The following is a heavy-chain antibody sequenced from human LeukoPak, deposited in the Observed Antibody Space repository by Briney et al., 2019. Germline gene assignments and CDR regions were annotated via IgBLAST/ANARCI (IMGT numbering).Heavy chain of an antibody. CDR2: MNPNSGRT. CDR1: GYTLTSYD. V-gene: IGHV1-8*01. Sequence: ASVKVSCKASGYTLTSYDINWVRQATGQGLEWMGWMNPNSGRTGYAQNFQGRITITRNTSISTAYMELSSLRSEDTAVYYCTRGGDSSGYYYLIDYWGQGTLVTVSS. D-gene: IGHD3-22*01. J-gene: IGHJ4*02. CDR3: TRGGDSSGYYYLIDY.